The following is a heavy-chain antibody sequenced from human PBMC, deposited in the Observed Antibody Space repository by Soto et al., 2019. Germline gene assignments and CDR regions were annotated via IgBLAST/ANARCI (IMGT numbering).Heavy chain of an antibody. CDR3: ARDDVLCDGGRCYGVPLDV. Sequence: GGSLRLSCAASGFTVSSKYMSWVRQAPGKGLEWVSLIQSGGPTYYADSVKGRFTISRDTSENTVHLQMDSMRAEDTAVYYCARDDVLCDGGRCYGVPLDVWGKGTMVTVSS. CDR1: GFTVSSKY. J-gene: IGHJ6*04. V-gene: IGHV3-66*01. D-gene: IGHD2-15*01. CDR2: IQSGGPT.